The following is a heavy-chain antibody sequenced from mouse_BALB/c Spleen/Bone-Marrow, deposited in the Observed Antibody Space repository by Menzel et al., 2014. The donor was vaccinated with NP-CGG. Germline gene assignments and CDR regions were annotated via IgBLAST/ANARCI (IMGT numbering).Heavy chain of an antibody. CDR1: GFTFSSYA. V-gene: IGHV5-9-1*01. J-gene: IGHJ4*01. CDR3: ARSGGDYALDY. Sequence: EVMLVESGGGLVKPGGSLKLSCTASGFTFSSYAMSWVRQTPEKRLEWVATISSGGRYTYYPDSVKGRFTISRDNAKNTLYLQMSSLRSEDTAMYYCARSGGDYALDYWGQGTSVTVSS. CDR2: ISSGGRYT.